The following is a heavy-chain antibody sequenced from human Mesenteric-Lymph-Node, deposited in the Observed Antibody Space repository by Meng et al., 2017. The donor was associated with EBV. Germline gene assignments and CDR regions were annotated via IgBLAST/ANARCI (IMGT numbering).Heavy chain of an antibody. CDR1: GGYISSGGYY. CDR3: AREIYCTSASCPFDY. CDR2: IYYSGDT. V-gene: IGHV4-30-4*01. D-gene: IGHD2-2*01. J-gene: IGHJ4*02. Sequence: QGQLQEWGPGLVKPSQTLSLTCTLSGGYISSGGYYWSWIRQPPGKGLEWIGYIYYSGDTYYNPSLKSRVSMSMDTSKNQFSLKLSSVTAADTAVYYCAREIYCTSASCPFDYWGQGTLVTVSS.